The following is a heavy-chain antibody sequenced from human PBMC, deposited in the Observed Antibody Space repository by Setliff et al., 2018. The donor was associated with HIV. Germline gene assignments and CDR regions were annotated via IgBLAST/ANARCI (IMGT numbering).Heavy chain of an antibody. J-gene: IGHJ4*02. V-gene: IGHV7-4-1*02. CDR3: ARGIAAAATNFDY. CDR1: GYSLTSYS. D-gene: IGHD6-13*01. CDR2: INTNTGNP. Sequence: ASVKVSCKASGYSLTSYSINWVRQAPGQGPEWMGWINTNTGNPTYAQGFTGRFVFSLDTSVSTAYLQISSLKADDTAVYYCARGIAAAATNFDYWGQGTLVTVSS.